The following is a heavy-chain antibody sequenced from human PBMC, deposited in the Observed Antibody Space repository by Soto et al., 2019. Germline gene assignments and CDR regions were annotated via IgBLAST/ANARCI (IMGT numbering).Heavy chain of an antibody. CDR1: GGSISSYY. V-gene: IGHV4-59*08. Sequence: QVQLQESGPGLVKPSETLSLTCTVAGGSISSYYWSWIRQPPGAGLEWIGNIYYSGRTNYNPSLMSRVTISVDTSKNQFSLKLSAVNAADTAVYFCARQSGKMGQYQLPDYWGQGTLVTVSS. CDR2: IYYSGRT. J-gene: IGHJ4*02. D-gene: IGHD2-2*01. CDR3: ARQSGKMGQYQLPDY.